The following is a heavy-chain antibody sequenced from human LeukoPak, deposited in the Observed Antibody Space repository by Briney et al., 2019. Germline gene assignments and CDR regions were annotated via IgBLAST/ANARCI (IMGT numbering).Heavy chain of an antibody. CDR2: IKQDGSEQ. J-gene: IGHJ5*02. Sequence: GGSLRLSCAASGFTFSTYWMSWARQAPGKGLEWVANIKQDGSEQYYLESVRGRFTISRDNAKNSLYMQMNSLRGEDTAVYYCARGSYGSGSYYKGDWFDPWGQGTLVTVSS. CDR1: GFTFSTYW. D-gene: IGHD3-10*01. V-gene: IGHV3-7*01. CDR3: ARGSYGSGSYYKGDWFDP.